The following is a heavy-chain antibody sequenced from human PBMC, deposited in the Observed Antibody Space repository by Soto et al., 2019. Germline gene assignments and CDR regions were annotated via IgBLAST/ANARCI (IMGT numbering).Heavy chain of an antibody. CDR1: GYSLADYG. CDR2: ISAYDGNT. V-gene: IGHV1-18*01. J-gene: IGHJ4*02. Sequence: QVQLVQSGAEVKKPGASVKVSCKASGYSLADYGMNWVRQAPGQGLEWMGWISAYDGNTKYAQKLQGRVTVTTDTSTNTAYMERRSLRSDATAVYYCARLRALSVGWPSYFDFWGQGTLVTVSS. D-gene: IGHD6-19*01. CDR3: ARLRALSVGWPSYFDF.